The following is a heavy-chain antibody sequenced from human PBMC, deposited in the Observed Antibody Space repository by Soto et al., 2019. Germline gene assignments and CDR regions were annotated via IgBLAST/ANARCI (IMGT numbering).Heavy chain of an antibody. CDR1: GFTFSSYA. J-gene: IGHJ6*02. CDR3: AGGYYHYHYYYGMDV. CDR2: ISGSGGST. Sequence: PGRSLRLSCAASGFTFSSYAMSLVRQAPGKGLECVSAISGSGGSTYHADSVKGRFTISRDNSKNTLYLQMNSLRAEDTAVYYCAGGYYHYHYYYGMDVWGQGTTVTVSS. V-gene: IGHV3-23*01. D-gene: IGHD3-3*01.